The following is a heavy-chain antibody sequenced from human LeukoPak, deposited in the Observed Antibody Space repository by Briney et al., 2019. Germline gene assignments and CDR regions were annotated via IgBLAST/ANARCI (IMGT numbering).Heavy chain of an antibody. CDR3: ARVGRGDYTWGSYSFDS. J-gene: IGHJ4*02. CDR2: ISYSGSS. D-gene: IGHD3-16*01. V-gene: IGHV4-59*01. CDR1: GYSISTYY. Sequence: AETLSLTCTVSGYSISTYYGSWIRQPPGKGLEWIAYISYSGSSNYNPSRKSRVTISIDTSNNHFSLKMRSVHAADTAVYYCARVGRGDYTWGSYSFDSWGQGTLVTVSS.